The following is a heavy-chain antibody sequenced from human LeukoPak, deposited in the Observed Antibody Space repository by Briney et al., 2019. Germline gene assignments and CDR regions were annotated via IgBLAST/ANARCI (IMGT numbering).Heavy chain of an antibody. J-gene: IGHJ4*02. CDR2: ITADGTTT. D-gene: IGHD4-23*01. CDR1: GFTFHDYA. CDR3: AKDRPVVSY. V-gene: IGHV3-43*02. Sequence: GGSLRLSCAASGFTFHDYAMHWVRQAPGRGLEWVSYITADGTTTYYADSVKGRFTVSRDNSKSSLHLQMSSLRTDDTALYYCAKDRPVVSYWGQGTLVSVPS.